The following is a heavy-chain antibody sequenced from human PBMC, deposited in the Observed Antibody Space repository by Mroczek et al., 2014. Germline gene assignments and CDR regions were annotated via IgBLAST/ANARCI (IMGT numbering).Heavy chain of an antibody. CDR3: ARECLSSTSCYNHMDYYYMDV. Sequence: QVQLQQWGPGLVKPSQTLSLTCTVSGGSISSGDYYWSWIRQPPGKGLEWIGYIYYSGSTYYNPSLKSRVTISVDTSKNQFSLKLSSVTAADTAVYYCARECLSSTSCYNHMDYYYMDVWGKGTTVTVSS. CDR2: IYYSGST. D-gene: IGHD2-2*02. CDR1: GGSISSGDYY. V-gene: IGHV4-30-4*01. J-gene: IGHJ6*03.